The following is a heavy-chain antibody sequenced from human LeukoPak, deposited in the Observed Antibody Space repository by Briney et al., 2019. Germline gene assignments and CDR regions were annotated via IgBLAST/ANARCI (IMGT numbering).Heavy chain of an antibody. CDR2: INSDGSST. CDR3: ARDGIAFDY. CDR1: GFTFSSYW. J-gene: IGHJ4*02. D-gene: IGHD1-26*01. V-gene: IGHV3-74*01. Sequence: GGSLILSCAASGFTFSSYWMYWVRQVPGKGLVWVSRINSDGSSTTYADSVKGRFTISRDNAKNTLYLQMNSLRAEDTAVYYCARDGIAFDYWGQGTLVTVSS.